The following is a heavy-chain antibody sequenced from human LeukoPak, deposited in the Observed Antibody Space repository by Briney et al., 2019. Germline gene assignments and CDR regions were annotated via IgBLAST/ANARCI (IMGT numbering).Heavy chain of an antibody. V-gene: IGHV4-34*01. Sequence: SETLSLTCAVYGGSFSGYYWSWIRQSPGKGLEWIGEINHSGSTNYNPSLKSRVTISVDTSKNQFSLKLSSVTAADTAVYYCARSKIAVAGLNYWGQGTLVTVSS. J-gene: IGHJ4*02. CDR3: ARSKIAVAGLNY. CDR2: INHSGST. CDR1: GGSFSGYY. D-gene: IGHD6-19*01.